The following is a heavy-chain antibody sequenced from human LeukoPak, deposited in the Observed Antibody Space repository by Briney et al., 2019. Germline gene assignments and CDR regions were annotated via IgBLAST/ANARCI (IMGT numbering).Heavy chain of an antibody. J-gene: IGHJ4*02. D-gene: IGHD6-6*01. CDR1: GFTFSSYW. Sequence: GGSLRLSCVASGFTFSSYWMHWVRQAPGKGLVWVSRINTDGSSTSYADSVKGRFTISRDNAKNTLYLQMNSLRAEDTAVYYCARVHSSPSPHFDYWGQGTLVTVSS. V-gene: IGHV3-74*01. CDR3: ARVHSSPSPHFDY. CDR2: INTDGSST.